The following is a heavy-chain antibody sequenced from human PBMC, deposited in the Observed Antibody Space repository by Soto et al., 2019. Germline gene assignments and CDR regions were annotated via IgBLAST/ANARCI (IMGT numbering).Heavy chain of an antibody. V-gene: IGHV4-31*03. CDR1: GGSISSGSYY. CDR2: IYYSGST. J-gene: IGHJ6*02. CDR3: ATRTDYYYGSGSLGGMDV. D-gene: IGHD3-10*01. Sequence: QVQLQESGPGLVKPSQTLSLTCTVSGGSISSGSYYWSWIRQLPGKGLEWIGYIYYSGSTYYHPSLQSRVTISVDTSKNPFSLKLNSVTAADTAVYYCATRTDYYYGSGSLGGMDVWGQGTTVTVSS.